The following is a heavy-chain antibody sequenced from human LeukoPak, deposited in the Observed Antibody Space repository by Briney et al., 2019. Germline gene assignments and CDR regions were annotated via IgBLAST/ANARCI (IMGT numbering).Heavy chain of an antibody. Sequence: GGSLRLSCATSGFIFSSYAMHWVRQAPGKGLEYVSAISSNGGNTNYANFVKGRFTISRDNFKNTLYLQMGSLRAEDMAVYYCARRVGYYGSGNYFYYMDVWGKGTTVTVSS. CDR2: ISSNGGNT. CDR1: GFIFSSYA. J-gene: IGHJ6*03. CDR3: ARRVGYYGSGNYFYYMDV. D-gene: IGHD3-10*01. V-gene: IGHV3-64*01.